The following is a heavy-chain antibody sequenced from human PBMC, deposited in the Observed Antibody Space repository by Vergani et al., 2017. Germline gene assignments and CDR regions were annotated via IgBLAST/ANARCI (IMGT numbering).Heavy chain of an antibody. J-gene: IGHJ4*02. CDR3: AFPDSSGPFDY. Sequence: QVQLVESGGGVVQPGRSLRLSCAASGFTFSSYGMHWVRQAPGKGLEWVAVIWYDGSNKYYADSVKGRFTISRDNSKNTLYLQMNSLRAEVTAVYYCAFPDSSGPFDYWGQGTLVTVSS. CDR1: GFTFSSYG. V-gene: IGHV3-33*01. D-gene: IGHD6-19*01. CDR2: IWYDGSNK.